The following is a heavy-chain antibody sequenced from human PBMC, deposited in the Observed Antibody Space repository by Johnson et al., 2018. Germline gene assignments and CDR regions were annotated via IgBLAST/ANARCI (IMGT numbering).Heavy chain of an antibody. J-gene: IGHJ6*03. D-gene: IGHD3-22*01. Sequence: QVQLQESGPGLVRPSETLSLTCTVSSGSISSGSHFGAWLRQPPGKGLEWSGSINYSGTTYYNPSLKSPVTILVDTSKNQFSLRLTSVTAADTAVYYCVMIVVSSLGNYMDVWGRGTTVTVSS. V-gene: IGHV4-39*07. CDR2: INYSGTT. CDR3: VMIVVSSLGNYMDV. CDR1: SGSISSGSHF.